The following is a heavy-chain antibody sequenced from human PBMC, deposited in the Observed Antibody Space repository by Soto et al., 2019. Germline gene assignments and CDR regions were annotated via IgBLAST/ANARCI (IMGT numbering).Heavy chain of an antibody. J-gene: IGHJ2*01. V-gene: IGHV4-59*08. Sequence: QVQLQESGPGLVKPSETLSLTCTVSGASISSHYWSWIRQSPGKGLEWLGYIYYSGSTDYNPSLKSRLTIPVDTSKNQLSLRLSSVTAADTAVYYCARPIGTTPAVWYFDLWGRGTLVKVSS. CDR1: GASISSHY. D-gene: IGHD1-26*01. CDR2: IYYSGST. CDR3: ARPIGTTPAVWYFDL.